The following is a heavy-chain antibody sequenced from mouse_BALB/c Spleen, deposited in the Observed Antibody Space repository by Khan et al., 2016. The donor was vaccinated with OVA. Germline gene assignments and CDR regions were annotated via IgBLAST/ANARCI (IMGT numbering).Heavy chain of an antibody. CDR1: GFNIKDTY. J-gene: IGHJ4*01. CDR3: ARDYFRYDYAMDY. V-gene: IGHV14-3*02. Sequence: VQLKQSGAELVKPGASVKLSCTASGFNIKDTYMHWVKQRPEQGLEWIGRIDPANGNTKYDPKFQGKATITADTSSHTAYLQLSSLTSEDSAVYYCARDYFRYDYAMDYWGQGTSVTVSS. CDR2: IDPANGNT. D-gene: IGHD2-14*01.